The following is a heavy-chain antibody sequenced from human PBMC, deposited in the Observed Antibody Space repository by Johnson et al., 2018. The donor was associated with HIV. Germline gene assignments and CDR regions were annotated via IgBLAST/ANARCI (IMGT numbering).Heavy chain of an antibody. CDR1: GFIVSNNY. CDR3: ARTTYSSPGAFDI. J-gene: IGHJ3*02. V-gene: IGHV3-66*02. D-gene: IGHD6-19*01. CDR2: IYNGTT. Sequence: VQLVESGGDLVQPGGSLRLSCAASGFIVSNNYMSWVRQAPGKGLEWVSLIYNGTTFYADSVKGRFTISRDNSKNTLYLQMNSLRAEDTAVYYCARTTYSSPGAFDIWGQGTMVTVSS.